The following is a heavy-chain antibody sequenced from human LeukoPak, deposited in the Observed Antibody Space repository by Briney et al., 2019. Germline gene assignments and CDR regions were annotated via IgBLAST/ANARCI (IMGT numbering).Heavy chain of an antibody. CDR3: ARGGSGGSGSYYSYYYYYMDV. CDR1: GGSISSYY. J-gene: IGHJ6*03. Sequence: SETLSLTCTVSGGSISSYYWSWIRQPAGKGLEWIGRIYTSGSTNYNPSLKSRVTMSVDTSKNQFSLKLSSVTAADTAVYYCARGGSGGSGSYYSYYYYYMDVWGKGTTVTVSS. V-gene: IGHV4-4*07. CDR2: IYTSGST. D-gene: IGHD3-10*01.